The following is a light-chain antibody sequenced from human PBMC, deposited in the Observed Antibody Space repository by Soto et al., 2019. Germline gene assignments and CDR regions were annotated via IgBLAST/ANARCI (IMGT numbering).Light chain of an antibody. CDR2: AAS. CDR3: QPASSFPLT. V-gene: IGKV1-12*01. CDR1: LGISSG. Sequence: DIQMTPSPSSVSASVGDRVNITCRPRLGISSGLDWYQQKPGKAPRLLIYAASSLQSGVPSRFSGSGSGTDFTLTISSLQPEDFATYYCQPASSFPLTFGEGTKVEIK. J-gene: IGKJ4*01.